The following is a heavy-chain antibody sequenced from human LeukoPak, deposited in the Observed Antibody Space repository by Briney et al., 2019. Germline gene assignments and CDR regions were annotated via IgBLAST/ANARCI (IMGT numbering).Heavy chain of an antibody. V-gene: IGHV4-38-2*02. J-gene: IGHJ4*02. CDR3: VREREKQWLF. CDR1: GYSISSGYY. CDR2: IFHTGSA. Sequence: SETLSLTCDVSGYSISSGYYWGWIRQPPGKGLEYIGSIFHTGSADYNPSLKSRVTLSVDTSKNQFSLKLNSVTAADTAVYYCVREREKQWLFWGQGTLVPVSS. D-gene: IGHD6-19*01.